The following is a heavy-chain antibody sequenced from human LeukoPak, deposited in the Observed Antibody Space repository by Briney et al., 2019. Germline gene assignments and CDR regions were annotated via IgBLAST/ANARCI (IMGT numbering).Heavy chain of an antibody. V-gene: IGHV1-2*06. J-gene: IGHJ4*02. CDR1: GFTFTDYY. CDR3: ATDGGNHNFNY. D-gene: IGHD1-14*01. CDR2: IILNGGAA. Sequence: ASVKVSCKASGFTFTDYYLHWVRQAPGQGLEWMGRIILNGGAANYAQKFQGRVTFTRDTSIRTAYMELSRQTSDDTAVYYCATDGGNHNFNYWGQGTLVTVSS.